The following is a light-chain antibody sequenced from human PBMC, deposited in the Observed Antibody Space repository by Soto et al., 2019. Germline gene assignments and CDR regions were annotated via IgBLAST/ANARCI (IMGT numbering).Light chain of an antibody. CDR3: QQYNNWPRT. CDR1: QSVSSN. J-gene: IGKJ1*01. V-gene: IGKV3-15*01. CDR2: GAS. Sequence: EIVMTQSPATLSVSPGERATLSCRASQSVSSNLAWYQQKPGQAPRLLIYGASTRATGIPARFSGSGSGTEFTLTISSLQYADFAVYYCQQYNNWPRTFGQGPKVDIK.